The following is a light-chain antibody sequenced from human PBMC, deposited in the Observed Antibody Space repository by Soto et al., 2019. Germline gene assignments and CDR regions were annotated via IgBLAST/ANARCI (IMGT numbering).Light chain of an antibody. CDR3: QQRSNWPLT. Sequence: EIVLTQSPATLSLSPGERATLSCRASQSVSSYLAWYQLKPGQAPRLLIYDASNRATGIPARFSGSGSGTDFTLTISSLEPEDFAVYYCQQRSNWPLTCGQGTKLEIK. V-gene: IGKV3-11*01. CDR1: QSVSSY. J-gene: IGKJ2*01. CDR2: DAS.